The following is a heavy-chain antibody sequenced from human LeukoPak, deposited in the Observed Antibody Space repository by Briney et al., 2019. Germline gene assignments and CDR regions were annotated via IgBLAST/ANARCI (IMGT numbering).Heavy chain of an antibody. Sequence: SETLSLACTVSGGSISIYYWSWIRHPPGKGLEWIGYIYYSGSTNYNTSLNSRVTISVDMSKNQFSLKLSSVTAADTAVYYCARTTEGGYTYDYFYYYYMDVWGKGTTVTISS. D-gene: IGHD5-18*01. V-gene: IGHV4-59*01. CDR2: IYYSGST. CDR1: GGSISIYY. CDR3: ARTTEGGYTYDYFYYYYMDV. J-gene: IGHJ6*03.